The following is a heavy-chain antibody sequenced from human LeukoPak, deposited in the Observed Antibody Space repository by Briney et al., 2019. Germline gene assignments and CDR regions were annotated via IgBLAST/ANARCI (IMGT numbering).Heavy chain of an antibody. CDR2: IKQDGSEK. V-gene: IGHV3-7*01. CDR1: GFTFSRYW. Sequence: GGSLRLSCAASGFTFSRYWMSCVRQAPGKGLEWVANIKQDGSEKYYVDSVKGRFTISRDNAKNSLYLQMNSLRAEDTAVYYCARWRTMIVEEIDAFDIWGQGTMVTVSS. D-gene: IGHD3-22*01. J-gene: IGHJ3*02. CDR3: ARWRTMIVEEIDAFDI.